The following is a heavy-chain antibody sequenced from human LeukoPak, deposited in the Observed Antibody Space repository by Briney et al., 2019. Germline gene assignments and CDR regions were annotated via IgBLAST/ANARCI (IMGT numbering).Heavy chain of an antibody. CDR1: GYTFTSYW. D-gene: IGHD2-2*02. Sequence: GESLKISCKGSGYTFTSYWIGWVRPVPGKGLEWMGIIYPGDSDTRYSPSFQGQVTISADKSISTAYLQWSSLKASDTAMYYCARLEVVPAAIGPADYWGQGTLVTVSS. J-gene: IGHJ4*02. CDR2: IYPGDSDT. V-gene: IGHV5-51*01. CDR3: ARLEVVPAAIGPADY.